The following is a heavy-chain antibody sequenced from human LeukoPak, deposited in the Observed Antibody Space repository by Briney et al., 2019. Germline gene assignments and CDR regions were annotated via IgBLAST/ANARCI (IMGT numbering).Heavy chain of an antibody. CDR3: ARGALASEATFDI. V-gene: IGHV4-59*11. J-gene: IGHJ3*02. Sequence: SETLSLTCAVSGGSINRHYWSWIRQPPGKGLEWAGYILYSGRTNYNPSLKSRLTMSVDTSKNQFSLNLRSATAADTAVYYCARGALASEATFDIWGQGTFVTVSS. D-gene: IGHD6-6*01. CDR2: ILYSGRT. CDR1: GGSINRHY.